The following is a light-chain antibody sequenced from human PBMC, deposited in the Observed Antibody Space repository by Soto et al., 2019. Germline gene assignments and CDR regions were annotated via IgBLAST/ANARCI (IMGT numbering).Light chain of an antibody. J-gene: IGLJ3*02. CDR3: SSYTIRRSWV. Sequence: QSVLTQPASVTGSPGQSITISCTGTTSDVDYNRVSWYQQYPGTAPKLMINEVTNRPSGVSDRFSGSRSGNTASLIISGLQPEDEADYYCSSYTIRRSWVFGGGTKLTVL. CDR1: TSDVDYNR. V-gene: IGLV2-14*01. CDR2: EVT.